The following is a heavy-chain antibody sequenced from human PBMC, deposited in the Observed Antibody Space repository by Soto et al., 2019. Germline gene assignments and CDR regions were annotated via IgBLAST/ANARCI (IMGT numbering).Heavy chain of an antibody. CDR3: ARGSWGYFDS. Sequence: SETLSLTCGVSDSSINSNYYWLWIRQPPGKGLEWIGAIHHSGTTYYTPSLKSRVTISMDTSKNHFSLRLTSVTAADTATYFCARGSWGYFDSWGQGSLVTISS. D-gene: IGHD3-16*01. V-gene: IGHV4-38-2*01. CDR1: DSSINSNYY. CDR2: IHHSGTT. J-gene: IGHJ4*02.